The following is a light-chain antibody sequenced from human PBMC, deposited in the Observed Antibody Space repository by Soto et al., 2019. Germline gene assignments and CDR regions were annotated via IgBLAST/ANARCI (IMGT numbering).Light chain of an antibody. CDR2: GVS. V-gene: IGKV3-15*01. CDR1: QSLNSN. CDR3: QQYNNWPPWT. J-gene: IGKJ1*01. Sequence: EIVLPQSPATLSVSPGKRATLSCRASQSLNSNLVSYQQKPGQAPRLLIYGVSTRATGIPARCSGSGSGTEFTLTISSLQSEDFAVYYCQQYNNWPPWTFGQGTKVDIK.